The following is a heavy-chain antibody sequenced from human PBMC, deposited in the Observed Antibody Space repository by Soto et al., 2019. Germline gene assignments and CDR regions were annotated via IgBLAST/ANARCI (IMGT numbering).Heavy chain of an antibody. V-gene: IGHV3-30-3*02. D-gene: IGHD3-16*01. J-gene: IGHJ6*02. CDR2: IMPNGGNA. Sequence: GGSLRLSCVASGFTFSTYAMDWVRQAPGKGLEWVGVIMPNGGNARYADSVKGRFTISRDNAQNTLFLQMNSLRAEDTAVYYCAKTFPPYVWGRNYGMDVWGQGTTVTVSS. CDR3: AKTFPPYVWGRNYGMDV. CDR1: GFTFSTYA.